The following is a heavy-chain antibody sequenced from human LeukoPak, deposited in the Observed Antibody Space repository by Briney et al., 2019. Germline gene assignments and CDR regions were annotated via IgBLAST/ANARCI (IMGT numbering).Heavy chain of an antibody. D-gene: IGHD1-26*01. CDR3: AREWELLLYYFDY. CDR1: GYTFTSYY. CDR2: IIPIFGTA. V-gene: IGHV1-69*05. J-gene: IGHJ4*02. Sequence: GASVKVSCKASGYTFTSYYMRWVRQAPGQGLEWMGRIIPIFGTANYAQKFQGRVTITTDESTSTAYMELSSLRSEDTAVYYCAREWELLLYYFDYWGQGTLVTVSS.